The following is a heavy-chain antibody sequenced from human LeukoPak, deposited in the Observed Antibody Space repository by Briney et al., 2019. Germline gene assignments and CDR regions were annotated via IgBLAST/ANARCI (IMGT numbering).Heavy chain of an antibody. Sequence: PSETLSLTCTVSGGSIRSYFWNWVRQPAGKGLEWIGRIYTGGSPVYNPSLRNRVTMSVDSSRNQFFLRMTSVTAADTAVYYCARKLLNGNDDTFDPWGHGTMVTVS. CDR1: GGSIRSYF. D-gene: IGHD2-21*01. CDR3: ARKLLNGNDDTFDP. V-gene: IGHV4-4*07. CDR2: IYTGGSP. J-gene: IGHJ3*01.